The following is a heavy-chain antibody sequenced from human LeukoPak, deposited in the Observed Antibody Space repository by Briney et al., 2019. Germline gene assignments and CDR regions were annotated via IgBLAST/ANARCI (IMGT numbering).Heavy chain of an antibody. V-gene: IGHV3-30*02. CDR2: IRYDGSNK. J-gene: IGHJ5*02. Sequence: GGSLRLSCAASGFTFSSYGMHWVRQAPGKGLEWVAFIRYDGSNKYYADSVKGRFTISRDNSKNTLYLQMNSLRAEDTAVYYCAKDPSRYSSGSYWFDPWGQGTLVTVSS. CDR1: GFTFSSYG. CDR3: AKDPSRYSSGSYWFDP. D-gene: IGHD6-19*01.